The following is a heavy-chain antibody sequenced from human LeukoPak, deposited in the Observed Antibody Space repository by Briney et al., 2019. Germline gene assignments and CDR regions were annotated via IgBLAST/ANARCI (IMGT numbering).Heavy chain of an antibody. V-gene: IGHV5-51*01. J-gene: IGHJ4*02. Sequence: GESLKISCKASGYSFTSYWIGWVRQMPGKGLEWMGIIDPSDSETRYTPSFQGQVIISVDKSLTTAYLQWNSLRASDTAMYYCARQTAMGRSGDYWGQRTLVTVSS. CDR2: IDPSDSET. CDR3: ARQTAMGRSGDY. D-gene: IGHD5-18*01. CDR1: GYSFTSYW.